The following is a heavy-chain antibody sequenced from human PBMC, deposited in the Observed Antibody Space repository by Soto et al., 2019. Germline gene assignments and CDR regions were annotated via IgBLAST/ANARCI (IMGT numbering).Heavy chain of an antibody. Sequence: GGSLRLSCAASGFTFSSYGMHWVRQAPGKGLEWVAVIWCVGSNKYYADSVKGRFTISRDNSKNTLYLQMNSLRAEDTDVYYCARGGYYDSSGYFAPTDFDYWGQGTLVTVSS. D-gene: IGHD3-22*01. CDR2: IWCVGSNK. V-gene: IGHV3-33*01. J-gene: IGHJ4*02. CDR1: GFTFSSYG. CDR3: ARGGYYDSSGYFAPTDFDY.